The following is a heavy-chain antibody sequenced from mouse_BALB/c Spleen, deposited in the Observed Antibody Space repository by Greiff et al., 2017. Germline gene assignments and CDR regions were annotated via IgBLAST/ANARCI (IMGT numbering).Heavy chain of an antibody. CDR1: GYAFSSSW. J-gene: IGHJ3*01. CDR2: IYPGDGDT. CDR3: ARSDGYYTFAY. Sequence: LVESGPELVKPGASVKISCKASGYAFSSSWMNWVKQRPGQGLEWIGRIYPGDGDTNYNGKFKGKATLTADKSSSTAYMQLSSLTSVDSAVYFCARSDGYYTFAYWGQGTLVTVSA. D-gene: IGHD2-3*01. V-gene: IGHV1-82*01.